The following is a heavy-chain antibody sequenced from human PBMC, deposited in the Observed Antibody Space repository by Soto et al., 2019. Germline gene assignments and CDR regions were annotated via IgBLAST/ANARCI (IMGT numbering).Heavy chain of an antibody. CDR3: ARGPHCSRSKCNLHPFDF. CDR1: GGSISTYY. D-gene: IGHD2-15*01. Sequence: PSETLSLTCTVSGGSISTYYWNWIRQPPGKGLEWIGNIYYSGSTNFNPSLKSRVTLSVDTSNNQFSLKLSSVTAADTAVYYCARGPHCSRSKCNLHPFDFWGPRTLVTVSS. J-gene: IGHJ4*02. V-gene: IGHV4-59*01. CDR2: IYYSGST.